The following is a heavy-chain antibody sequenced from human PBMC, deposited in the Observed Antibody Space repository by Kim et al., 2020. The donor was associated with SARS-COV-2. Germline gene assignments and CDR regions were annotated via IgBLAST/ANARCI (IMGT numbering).Heavy chain of an antibody. Sequence: GVSLRLSCSTSGFTFSHYAMHWVRQTPEKGLEWVATIDGPTTNTHYPDSVKGRFTISRDNSQNTVYLHMISLKAEDTAMYYCTTWLHAHFDYWGLGTLVT. D-gene: IGHD5-12*01. CDR2: IDGPTTNT. CDR3: TTWLHAHFDY. CDR1: GFTFSHYA. J-gene: IGHJ4*02. V-gene: IGHV3-23*01.